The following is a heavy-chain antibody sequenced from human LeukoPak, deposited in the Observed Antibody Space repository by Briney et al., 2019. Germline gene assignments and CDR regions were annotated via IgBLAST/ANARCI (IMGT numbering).Heavy chain of an antibody. CDR2: ISYDGSNK. D-gene: IGHD2-2*02. Sequence: GGSLRLSCAASGFTFSSYAMHWVRQAPGKGLEWVAVISYDGSNKYYADSVKGRFTISRDNSKNTLYLQMNSLRAEDTAVYYCARDRDCSSTSCYNAFDIWGQGTVVAVSS. CDR1: GFTFSSYA. CDR3: ARDRDCSSTSCYNAFDI. V-gene: IGHV3-30-3*01. J-gene: IGHJ3*02.